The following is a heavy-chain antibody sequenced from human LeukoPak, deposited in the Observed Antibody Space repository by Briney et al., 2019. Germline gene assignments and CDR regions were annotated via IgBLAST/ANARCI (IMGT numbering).Heavy chain of an antibody. CDR2: ISYDGSNK. D-gene: IGHD3-3*01. Sequence: GGSLRLSCAASGFTFSSYAMHWVRQAPGKGLEWVAVISYDGSNKYYADSVKGRFTISRDNSKNTLYLQMNSLRAEVTAVYYCASPPRTYYDFWSGYYPHYYYYGMDVWGQGTTVTVSS. CDR3: ASPPRTYYDFWSGYYPHYYYYGMDV. CDR1: GFTFSSYA. J-gene: IGHJ6*02. V-gene: IGHV3-30-3*01.